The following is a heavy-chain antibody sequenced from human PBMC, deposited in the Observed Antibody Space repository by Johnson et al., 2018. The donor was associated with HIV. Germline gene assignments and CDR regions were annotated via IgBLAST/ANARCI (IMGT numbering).Heavy chain of an antibody. Sequence: VQLVESGGGLIQPGGSLRLSCAASGFTVSSNYMSWVRQAPGKGLEWVSVIYSGGSTYYADSVTGRFTISRDNSKNTLYLQMNSLRAEDTAVYYCARGGYYDSKPYDAFDIWGQGTMVTVSS. V-gene: IGHV3-66*03. CDR1: GFTVSSNY. D-gene: IGHD3-22*01. CDR2: IYSGGST. CDR3: ARGGYYDSKPYDAFDI. J-gene: IGHJ3*02.